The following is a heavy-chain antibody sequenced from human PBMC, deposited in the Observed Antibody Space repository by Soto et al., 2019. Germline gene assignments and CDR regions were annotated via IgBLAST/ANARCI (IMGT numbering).Heavy chain of an antibody. CDR2: IKQDGSEK. CDR1: GFTVSSCA. Sequence: PGGSLRLSCAASGFTVSSCAMTWVRQAPGKGLEWVANIKQDGSEKNYVDSVKGRFTISRDNAKNSLYLEMNNLRVEDTAIYYCARWYAAEVWGQGTKVTVYS. V-gene: IGHV3-7*03. J-gene: IGHJ6*02. CDR3: ARWYAAEV. D-gene: IGHD6-13*01.